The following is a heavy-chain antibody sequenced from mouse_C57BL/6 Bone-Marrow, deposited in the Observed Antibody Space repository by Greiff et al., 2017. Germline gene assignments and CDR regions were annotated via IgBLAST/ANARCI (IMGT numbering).Heavy chain of an antibody. CDR3: ASLYDYGKNYAIDY. CDR1: GYTFTDYY. J-gene: IGHJ4*01. V-gene: IGHV1-26*01. Sequence: EVQLQQSGPELVKPGASVKISCKASGYTFTDYYMHWVKQSHGQSLEWIGDINPYNGGTSYNQKFKGKATLTVDKSSRTAYMELSSLTTEDSAVDYCASLYDYGKNYAIDYWGQGTSVTVSS. D-gene: IGHD2-4*01. CDR2: INPYNGGT.